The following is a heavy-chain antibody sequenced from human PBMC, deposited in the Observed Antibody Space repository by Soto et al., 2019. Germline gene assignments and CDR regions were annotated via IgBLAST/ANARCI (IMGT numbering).Heavy chain of an antibody. CDR3: ARDGHSSGWNPDAFDI. CDR2: SSSSGKYI. Sequence: PGGSLRLSCTASGFTFSSYSMNWVRQAPGKGLEWVSFSSSSGKYIYYADSVKGRFTISRDNAKNSLYLQMNTLGADDTAVYYCARDGHSSGWNPDAFDIWGQGTMVTVSS. J-gene: IGHJ3*02. V-gene: IGHV3-21*01. CDR1: GFTFSSYS. D-gene: IGHD6-19*01.